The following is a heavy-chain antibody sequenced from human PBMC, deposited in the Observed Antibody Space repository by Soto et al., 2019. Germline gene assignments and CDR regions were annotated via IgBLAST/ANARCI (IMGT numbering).Heavy chain of an antibody. V-gene: IGHV3-30*03. Sequence: PGGSLRLSCVASGFTYSNYGMHWVRQAPGKGLEWVAVISDDGSNKYDAGSVKGRFTISRDNSKNTLYLQMNSLRAEDTAVYYCARAVGVGTPEQALVGYWGQGTLVTVSS. CDR3: ARAVGVGTPEQALVGY. CDR2: ISDDGSNK. J-gene: IGHJ1*01. CDR1: GFTYSNYG. D-gene: IGHD1-26*01.